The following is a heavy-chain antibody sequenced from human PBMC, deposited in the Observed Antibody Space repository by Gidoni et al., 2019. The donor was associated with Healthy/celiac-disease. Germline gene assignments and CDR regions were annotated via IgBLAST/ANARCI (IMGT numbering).Heavy chain of an antibody. CDR2: ISSSSSYI. Sequence: EVQLVESGGGLVKPGGSLRLSCAASGFTFSSYSMNWVRQAPGKGLEWVSSISSSSSYIYYADSVKGRFTISRDNAKNSLYLQMNSLRAEDTAVYYCAREGYYYDSSGYGDDYWGQGTLVTVSS. J-gene: IGHJ4*02. CDR1: GFTFSSYS. V-gene: IGHV3-21*01. D-gene: IGHD3-22*01. CDR3: AREGYYYDSSGYGDDY.